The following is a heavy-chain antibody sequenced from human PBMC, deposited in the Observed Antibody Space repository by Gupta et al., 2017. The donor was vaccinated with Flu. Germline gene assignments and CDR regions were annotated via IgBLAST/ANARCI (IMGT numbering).Heavy chain of an antibody. Sequence: QVTLKESGPVLVKPTETLTLTCTVSGFSLNSTRMGVSWIRQPPGKALEWLAHIISNDEKSYRASLRSRLTISKDTSKSQVVLTMTNMGPMDTATYYCARIISSAVNWFDPWGQGTLVTVSS. CDR3: ARIISSAVNWFDP. CDR1: GFSLNSTRMG. CDR2: IISNDEK. J-gene: IGHJ5*02. D-gene: IGHD2-2*01. V-gene: IGHV2-26*01.